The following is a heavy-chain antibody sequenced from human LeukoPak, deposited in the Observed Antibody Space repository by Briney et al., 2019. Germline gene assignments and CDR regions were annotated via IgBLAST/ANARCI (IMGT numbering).Heavy chain of an antibody. Sequence: SETLSLTCTVSGGSISSGGYYWSWIRQHPGKGLEWIGYIYYSGSTYYNPSLKSRVTISVDTSKNQFSLKLSSVTAADTAVYYCPRVGRGSGYSRYYYYYYVDVCGKGTTVTVSS. V-gene: IGHV4-31*03. D-gene: IGHD3-3*01. J-gene: IGHJ6*03. CDR2: IYYSGST. CDR3: PRVGRGSGYSRYYYYYYVDV. CDR1: GGSISSGGYY.